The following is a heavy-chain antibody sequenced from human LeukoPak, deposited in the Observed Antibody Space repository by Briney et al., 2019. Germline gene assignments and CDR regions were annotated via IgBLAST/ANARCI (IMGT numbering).Heavy chain of an antibody. V-gene: IGHV4-38-2*01. Sequence: PSETLSLTCAVSGYSISSGYYWGWIRQPPGKGLEWIGSIYHSGSTYYNPSLKSRVTISVDTSKNQFSLKLISVTAAGTAVYYCAKGPGYSSGWYLYWGQGTLVTVSS. D-gene: IGHD6-19*01. CDR2: IYHSGST. J-gene: IGHJ4*02. CDR3: AKGPGYSSGWYLY. CDR1: GYSISSGYY.